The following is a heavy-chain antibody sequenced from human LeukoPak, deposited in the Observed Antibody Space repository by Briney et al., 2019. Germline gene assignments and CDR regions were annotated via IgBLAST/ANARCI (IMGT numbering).Heavy chain of an antibody. V-gene: IGHV4-39*01. Sequence: PSETLSLTCTVSGGSISSSSYYWGWIRQPPGKGLEWIGSIYYSGSTYYNPSLRSRVTISVDTSRNQFSLKPSSVTAADTAVYYCAIATYYYDSGGWPFDYWGQGTLVIVSS. CDR2: IYYSGST. CDR1: GGSISSSSYY. D-gene: IGHD3-22*01. CDR3: AIATYYYDSGGWPFDY. J-gene: IGHJ4*02.